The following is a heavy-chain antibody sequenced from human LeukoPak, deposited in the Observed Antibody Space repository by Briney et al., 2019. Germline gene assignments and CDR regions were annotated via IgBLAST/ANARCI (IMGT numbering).Heavy chain of an antibody. Sequence: GGSLRLSCAASGVTFSFYAMSWVRQAPGKGLEWVSVISGSGGSTYYADSVKGRFTISRDNSKNTLYLQMNSLRAEDTAVYYCAEDPRAPPYYYYGMDVWGQGTTVTVSS. CDR3: AEDPRAPPYYYYGMDV. J-gene: IGHJ6*02. V-gene: IGHV3-23*01. CDR2: ISGSGGST. CDR1: GVTFSFYA.